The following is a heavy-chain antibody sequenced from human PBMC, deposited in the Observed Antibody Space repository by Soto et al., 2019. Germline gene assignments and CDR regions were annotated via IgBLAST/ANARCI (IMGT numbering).Heavy chain of an antibody. CDR1: GGTFSSYA. D-gene: IGHD3-22*01. Sequence: ASVKVSCKASGGTFSSYAISWVRQAPGQGLEWMGGIIPIFGTANYAQKFQGRVTITADESTSTAYMELSSLRSEDTAVYYCASSYDSEAFDIWGQGTMVTVSS. CDR3: ASSYDSEAFDI. V-gene: IGHV1-69*13. CDR2: IIPIFGTA. J-gene: IGHJ3*02.